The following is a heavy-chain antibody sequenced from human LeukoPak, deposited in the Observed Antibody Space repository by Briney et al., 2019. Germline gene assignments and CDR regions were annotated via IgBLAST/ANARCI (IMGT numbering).Heavy chain of an antibody. J-gene: IGHJ4*02. CDR3: ARRTSCVGATFGY. Sequence: SETLSLTCAVYGGSFSGYYWSWIRQPPGKGLEWIGEINHSGSTNYNPSLKSRVTISVDTSKNQFSLKLSSVTAADTAVYYCARRTSCVGATFGYWGQGTLVTVSS. D-gene: IGHD1-26*01. CDR2: INHSGST. V-gene: IGHV4-34*01. CDR1: GGSFSGYY.